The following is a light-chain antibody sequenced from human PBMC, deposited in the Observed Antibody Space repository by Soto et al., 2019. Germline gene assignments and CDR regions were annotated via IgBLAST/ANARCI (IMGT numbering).Light chain of an antibody. CDR2: DVR. CDR1: SSDVGAFNY. V-gene: IGLV2-11*01. J-gene: IGLJ1*01. Sequence: QSALTQPPSVSGSPDQSVTITCAGTSSDVGAFNYVSWYQQHPGKAPKLMIFDVRERPSGVPDRFSGSRSGNTASLTISGLQTEDEADYYCSSYVGDSNYVF. CDR3: SSYVGDSNYV.